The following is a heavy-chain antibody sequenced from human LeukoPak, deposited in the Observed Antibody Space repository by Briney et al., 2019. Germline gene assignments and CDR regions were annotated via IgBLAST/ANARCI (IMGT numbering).Heavy chain of an antibody. V-gene: IGHV1-18*01. Sequence: ASVKVSCKASGYTFTSYGISWVRQAPGQGLEWMGWISAYNGNTNYAQKLQGRVTMTTDTSTSTAYMELRSLRSDDTAVYYCARDYGGNSGFYYYYYMDVWGKGTAVTVSS. CDR1: GYTFTSYG. CDR3: ARDYGGNSGFYYYYYMDV. CDR2: ISAYNGNT. D-gene: IGHD4-23*01. J-gene: IGHJ6*03.